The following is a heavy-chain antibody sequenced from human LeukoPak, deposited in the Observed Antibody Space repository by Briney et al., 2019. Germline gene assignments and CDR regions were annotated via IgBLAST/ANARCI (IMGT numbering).Heavy chain of an antibody. J-gene: IGHJ4*02. CDR2: IYYSGST. V-gene: IGHV4-39*01. CDR1: GGSISSSSYY. CDR3: ARFIFREVIHS. D-gene: IGHD3-10*01. Sequence: PSETLSLTCTVSGGSISSSSYYWGWIRQPPGKGLEWIGSIYYSGSTYYNPSLKSRVTISVDTSKNQFSLRLSSVTAADTAVYYCARFIFREVIHSWGQGTLVTVSS.